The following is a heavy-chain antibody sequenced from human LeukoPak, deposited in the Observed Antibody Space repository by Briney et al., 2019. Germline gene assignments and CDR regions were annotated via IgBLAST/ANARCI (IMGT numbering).Heavy chain of an antibody. Sequence: GGSLRLSCAASGFTFSRYSMNWVRQAPGKGLEWVASITSSVKYIYYADSVEGRFTISRDNGENSLYLQMNSLRPDDTAVYYCANMWGSPDAFDIWGQGTMVTVSS. CDR1: GFTFSRYS. V-gene: IGHV3-21*01. CDR2: ITSSVKYI. CDR3: ANMWGSPDAFDI. D-gene: IGHD1-26*01. J-gene: IGHJ3*02.